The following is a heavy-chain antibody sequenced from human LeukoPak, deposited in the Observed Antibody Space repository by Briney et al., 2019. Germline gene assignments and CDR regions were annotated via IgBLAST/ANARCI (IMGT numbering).Heavy chain of an antibody. CDR2: ISYDGSNK. D-gene: IGHD6-13*01. CDR3: AKHYSSSWSPYFDY. J-gene: IGHJ4*02. Sequence: PGGSLRLSCAASGFTFSSYGMHWVRRAPGKGLEWVAVISYDGSNKYYAGSVKGRFTISRDNSKNTLYLQMNSLRAEDTAVYYCAKHYSSSWSPYFDYWGQGTLVTVSS. CDR1: GFTFSSYG. V-gene: IGHV3-30*18.